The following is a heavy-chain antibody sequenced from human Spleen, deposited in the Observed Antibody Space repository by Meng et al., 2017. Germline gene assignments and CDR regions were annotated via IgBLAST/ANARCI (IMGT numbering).Heavy chain of an antibody. Sequence: SETLSLTCTVSGGSISSSSYYWGWIRQPPGKGLEWIGSIYYSGSTYYNPSLKSRVTISVDTSKNQFSLKLSSVTAADTAVYYCARDSGSYLVGDDAFDIWGQGTMVTVSS. CDR1: GGSISSSSYY. D-gene: IGHD1-26*01. V-gene: IGHV4-39*07. CDR3: ARDSGSYLVGDDAFDI. J-gene: IGHJ3*02. CDR2: IYYSGST.